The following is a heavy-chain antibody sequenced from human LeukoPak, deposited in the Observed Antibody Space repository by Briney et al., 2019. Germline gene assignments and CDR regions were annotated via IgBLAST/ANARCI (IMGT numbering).Heavy chain of an antibody. CDR2: ISGSGGST. CDR1: GFTFNKYA. D-gene: IGHD4-23*01. V-gene: IGHV3-23*01. J-gene: IGHJ4*02. Sequence: GGSLRLSYAASGFTFNKYAMNWVRQTPGKGLEWVSGISGSGGSTYYSDSVKGRLTISRDNSKNTLYLQMTSLRAEDTAIYYCAKDMDTVVTTVDHWGQGTLVTVSS. CDR3: AKDMDTVVTTVDH.